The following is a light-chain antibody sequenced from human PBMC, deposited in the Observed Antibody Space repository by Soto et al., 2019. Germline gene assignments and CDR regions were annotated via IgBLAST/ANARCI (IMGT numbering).Light chain of an antibody. CDR1: SSDVGGYNY. J-gene: IGLJ1*01. CDR3: SSYTSSSSRFL. CDR2: DVS. Sequence: QSVLTQPASVSGSPGQSITISCTGTSSDVGGYNYVSWYQQHPGKAHKLMIYDVSNRPSGVSNRFSGSKSCNTASLTISGLQAEDEADYYCSSYTSSSSRFLFGTGTKLTVL. V-gene: IGLV2-14*01.